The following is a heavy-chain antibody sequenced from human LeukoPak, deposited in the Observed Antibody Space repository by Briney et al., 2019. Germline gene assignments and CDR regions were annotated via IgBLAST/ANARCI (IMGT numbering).Heavy chain of an antibody. Sequence: PSQTLSLTCTVSGGSISSGDYYWSWIRQPPGKGLEWIGYIYYSGSTYYNPSLKSRVTISVDTSKNQFSLKLSSVTAADTAVYYCARGWYYYYDMDVWGQGTTVTVSS. D-gene: IGHD5-24*01. V-gene: IGHV4-30-4*01. J-gene: IGHJ6*02. CDR2: IYYSGST. CDR1: GGSISSGDYY. CDR3: ARGWYYYYDMDV.